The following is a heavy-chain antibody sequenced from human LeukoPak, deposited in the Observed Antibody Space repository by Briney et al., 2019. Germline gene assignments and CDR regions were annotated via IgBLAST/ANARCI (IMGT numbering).Heavy chain of an antibody. CDR3: AKVAGYDFWSGYYTNYFDY. CDR2: INSDGSST. J-gene: IGHJ4*02. D-gene: IGHD3-3*01. CDR1: GFTFSSYW. V-gene: IGHV3-74*01. Sequence: GGSLRLSCAASGFTFSSYWMHWVRQAPGKGLVWVSRINSDGSSTYYADSVKGRFTISRDNSKNTLYLQMNSLRAEDTAVYYCAKVAGYDFWSGYYTNYFDYWGQGTLITVSS.